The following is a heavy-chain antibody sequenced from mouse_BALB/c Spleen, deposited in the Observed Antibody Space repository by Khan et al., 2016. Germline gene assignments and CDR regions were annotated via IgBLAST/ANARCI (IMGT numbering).Heavy chain of an antibody. CDR2: INPDSSTI. Sequence: EVKLLESGGGLVQPGGSLKLSCAASGFDFSRYWMSWVRQAPGKGLEWIGAINPDSSTINYTPSLKDKFIISRDNAKNTLYLQMSKVRSEDTALYYCTRLYYYGCSDFWGPGTTLTVSS. J-gene: IGHJ2*01. D-gene: IGHD1-1*01. CDR1: GFDFSRYW. CDR3: TRLYYYGCSDF. V-gene: IGHV4-1*02.